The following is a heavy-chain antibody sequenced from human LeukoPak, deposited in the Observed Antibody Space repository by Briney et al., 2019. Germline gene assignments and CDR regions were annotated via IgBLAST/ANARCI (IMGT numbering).Heavy chain of an antibody. CDR1: GFTFSSYA. Sequence: GGSLRLSCAASGFTFSSYAMSWVRQAPGKGLEWVSAISGSGGSTYYADSVKGRFTISRDNSKNTLYLQMSSLRAEDTAVYYCVKVFQYSNYGMDVWGKGTTVTVSS. D-gene: IGHD6-13*01. CDR3: VKVFQYSNYGMDV. CDR2: ISGSGGST. V-gene: IGHV3-23*01. J-gene: IGHJ6*04.